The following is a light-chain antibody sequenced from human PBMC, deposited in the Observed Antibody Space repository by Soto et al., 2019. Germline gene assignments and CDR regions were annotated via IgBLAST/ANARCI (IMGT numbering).Light chain of an antibody. CDR3: SSYTSISTYV. CDR2: EVN. Sequence: QSVLTQPASVSGSPGQSITISCTGTSSDVGDYNYVSWYQHHPGKAPKLIIYEVNNRPSGVSNRFSGSKSGSTASLTISGLQADDEADYYCSSYTSISTYVFGTGTKLTVL. J-gene: IGLJ1*01. CDR1: SSDVGDYNY. V-gene: IGLV2-14*01.